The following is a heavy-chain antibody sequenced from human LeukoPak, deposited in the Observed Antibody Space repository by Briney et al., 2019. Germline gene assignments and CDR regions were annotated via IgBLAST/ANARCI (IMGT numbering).Heavy chain of an antibody. Sequence: GGSLRLSCAASGFTFSSYAMSWVRQAPGKGLEWVSAISGSGGSTYYADSVKGRFTISRDNSKNTLYLQMNSLRAEDTALYYCAKARIAARQYYFDYWGQGTLVTVSS. V-gene: IGHV3-23*01. CDR1: GFTFSSYA. J-gene: IGHJ4*02. D-gene: IGHD6-6*01. CDR2: ISGSGGST. CDR3: AKARIAARQYYFDY.